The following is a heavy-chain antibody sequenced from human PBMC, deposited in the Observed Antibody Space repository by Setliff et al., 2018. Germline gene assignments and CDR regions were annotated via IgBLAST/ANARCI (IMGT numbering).Heavy chain of an antibody. CDR1: GYSFTDYY. J-gene: IGHJ4*02. CDR2: INPNSGGT. Sequence: ASVKVSCKTSGYSFTDYYIHWVRQAPGQGLEWMGWINPNSGGTNYAQKFQGRVTMTMDTSTSTAYMELRSLTSDDTAVYYCARVPRLEWLLPTFDSWGQGTLVTVSS. CDR3: ARVPRLEWLLPTFDS. V-gene: IGHV1-2*02. D-gene: IGHD3-3*01.